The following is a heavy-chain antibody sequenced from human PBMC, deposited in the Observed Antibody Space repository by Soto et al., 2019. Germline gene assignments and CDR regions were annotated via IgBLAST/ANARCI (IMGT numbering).Heavy chain of an antibody. D-gene: IGHD6-13*01. Sequence: EVQLLESGGGLVQPGGSLRLSCAAAGFTFSIYAMSWIRQAPGKGLEWVSAISGSGGSTYYADSVKGRFTISRDNSKNTLYLQMNSLRAYDTAVYDCAKATRGGAATLIRDYWGQGTLVTVSS. V-gene: IGHV3-23*01. CDR2: ISGSGGST. J-gene: IGHJ4*02. CDR3: AKATRGGAATLIRDY. CDR1: GFTFSIYA.